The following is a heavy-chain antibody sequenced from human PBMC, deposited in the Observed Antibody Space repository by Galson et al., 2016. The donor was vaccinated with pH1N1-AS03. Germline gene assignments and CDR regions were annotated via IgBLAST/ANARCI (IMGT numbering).Heavy chain of an antibody. Sequence: SVKVSCKASGGTFSSLAISWVRQAPGQGLEWMGGIIPIFGTPNYAQKFQGRVTITADKSTFTAYMELSSLRSEDTAVYYCARPRGWSGHDAFDIWGQGTMVTVSS. CDR3: ARPRGWSGHDAFDI. J-gene: IGHJ3*02. CDR1: GGTFSSLA. D-gene: IGHD3-3*01. CDR2: IIPIFGTP. V-gene: IGHV1-69*06.